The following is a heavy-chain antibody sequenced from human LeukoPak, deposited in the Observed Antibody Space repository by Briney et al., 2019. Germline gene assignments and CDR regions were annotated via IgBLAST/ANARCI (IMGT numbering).Heavy chain of an antibody. CDR3: ARDGYYYDSSVYYYYFDY. CDR2: IKQDESEK. CDR1: GFTFSSYW. D-gene: IGHD3-22*01. Sequence: PGGSLRLSCAASGFTFSSYWMSWVRQAPGQALEWVANIKQDESEKYYVDSVKGRFTISRDNAKNSLYLQMNSLRAEDTAVYYCARDGYYYDSSVYYYYFDYWGQGTLVTVSS. V-gene: IGHV3-7*05. J-gene: IGHJ4*02.